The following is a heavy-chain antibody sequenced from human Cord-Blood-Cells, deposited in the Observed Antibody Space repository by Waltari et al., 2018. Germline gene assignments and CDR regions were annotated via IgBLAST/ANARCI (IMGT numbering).Heavy chain of an antibody. CDR3: ARASSAIYSGYYFPPRDYFDY. CDR1: GYTFTGYY. J-gene: IGHJ4*02. D-gene: IGHD3-22*01. V-gene: IGHV1-2*04. CDR2: INPNSGGT. Sequence: QVQLVQSGAEVKKPGASVKVSCKASGYTFTGYYMHWVRQAPGQGLEWMGWINPNSGGTNYAQKFQGWVTMTRDTSINTAYMELSRLRSDDTAVYYCARASSAIYSGYYFPPRDYFDYWGQGTLVTVSS.